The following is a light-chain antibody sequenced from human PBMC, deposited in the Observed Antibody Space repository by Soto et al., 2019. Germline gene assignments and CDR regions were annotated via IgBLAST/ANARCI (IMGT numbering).Light chain of an antibody. J-gene: IGLJ2*01. Sequence: QSALTQPASVSGSPGQSITISCTGTSSDVGGYHYVSWYQQHPGKAPKLMIYDVSNRPSGVSNRFSGSKSGNTASLTISGLQAEDEADYYCSAYTSSSTLAVVFGGGTKLTVL. CDR3: SAYTSSSTLAVV. V-gene: IGLV2-14*01. CDR1: SSDVGGYHY. CDR2: DVS.